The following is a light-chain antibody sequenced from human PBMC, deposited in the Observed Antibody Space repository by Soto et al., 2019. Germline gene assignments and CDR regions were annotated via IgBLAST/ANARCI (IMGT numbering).Light chain of an antibody. CDR1: QSVSNSY. J-gene: IGKJ1*01. V-gene: IGKV3-20*01. CDR2: GAS. CDR3: HQYGSSPRT. Sequence: ELVLTQSPGTLSLSPGERATLSCRASQSVSNSYLAWYQQKPGQAPRLLIYGASRRATGIPDRFSGSGSGTDFTLTLTRLEPEDFAVYYCHQYGSSPRTFGQGTKVEIK.